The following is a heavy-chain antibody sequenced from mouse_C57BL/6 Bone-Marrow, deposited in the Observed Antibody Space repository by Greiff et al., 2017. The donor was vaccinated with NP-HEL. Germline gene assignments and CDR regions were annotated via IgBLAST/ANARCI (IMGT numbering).Heavy chain of an antibody. J-gene: IGHJ1*03. CDR1: GFTFSDYG. CDR3: ARQGYGSSHWYFDV. Sequence: EVKLMESGGGLVQPGGSLKLSCAASGFTFSDYGMAWVRQAPRKGPEWVAFISNLAYSIYYADTVTGRFTISRENAKNTLYLEMSSLRSEDTAMYYCARQGYGSSHWYFDVWGTGTTVTVSS. V-gene: IGHV5-15*01. D-gene: IGHD1-1*01. CDR2: ISNLAYSI.